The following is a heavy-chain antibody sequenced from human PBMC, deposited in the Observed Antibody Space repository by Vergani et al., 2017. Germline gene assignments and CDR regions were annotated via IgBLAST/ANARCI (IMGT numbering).Heavy chain of an antibody. Sequence: EVQLVESGGGVVQPGGSLRLSCAASGFTFDDYAMHWVRQAPGKGLEWVSLISGDGGSTYYADSVKGRFTISRDNSKNSLYLQMNSLRTEDTAVYYCAREGEHCSSTSCRSPANYYYGMDVWGQGTTVTVSS. CDR2: ISGDGGST. CDR1: GFTFDDYA. V-gene: IGHV3-43*02. D-gene: IGHD2-2*01. CDR3: AREGEHCSSTSCRSPANYYYGMDV. J-gene: IGHJ6*02.